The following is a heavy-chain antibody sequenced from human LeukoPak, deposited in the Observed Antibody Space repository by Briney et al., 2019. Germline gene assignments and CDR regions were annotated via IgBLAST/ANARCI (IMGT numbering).Heavy chain of an antibody. J-gene: IGHJ3*02. V-gene: IGHV4-59*01. CDR2: IYYSGST. CDR3: ARDLQYSSGWGRAFDI. Sequence: SETLSLTCTVSGGSISSYYWSWIRQPPGKRLEWIGYIYYSGSTNYNPSLKSRVTISVDTSKNQFSLKLSSVTAADTAVYYCARDLQYSSGWGRAFDIWGQGTMVTVSS. CDR1: GGSISSYY. D-gene: IGHD6-19*01.